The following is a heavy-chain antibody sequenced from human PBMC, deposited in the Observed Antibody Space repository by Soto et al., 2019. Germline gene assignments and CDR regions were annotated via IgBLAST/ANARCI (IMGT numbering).Heavy chain of an antibody. J-gene: IGHJ4*02. CDR2: ISWNSGSI. Sequence: EVQLVESGGGLVQPGRSLRLSCAASGFTFDDYAMHWVRQAPGKGLEWVSGISWNSGSIGYADSVKGRFTISRDNAKNSLYLQMNSLRAEDTALYYCAKDISGVGANAFGYWGQGTLVTVSS. D-gene: IGHD1-26*01. V-gene: IGHV3-9*01. CDR1: GFTFDDYA. CDR3: AKDISGVGANAFGY.